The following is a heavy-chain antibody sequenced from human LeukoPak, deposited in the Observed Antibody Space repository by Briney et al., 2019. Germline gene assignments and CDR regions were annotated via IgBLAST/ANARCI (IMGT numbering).Heavy chain of an antibody. CDR2: IYYSGST. J-gene: IGHJ4*02. D-gene: IGHD6-13*01. CDR1: GGSISSNSYY. V-gene: IGHV4-39*01. Sequence: SETLSLTCTVSGGSISSNSYYWGWIRQPPGKGLEWIGSIYYSGSTYYNPSLKSRVTISVDTSKNQFSLKLSSVNAADTAVYYRARHADPLRQQLVRGGDYWGQGTLVTVSS. CDR3: ARHADPLRQQLVRGGDY.